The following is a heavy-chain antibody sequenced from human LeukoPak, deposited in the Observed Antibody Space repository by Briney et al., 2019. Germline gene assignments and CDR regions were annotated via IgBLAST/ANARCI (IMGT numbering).Heavy chain of an antibody. CDR1: GGTFSSYA. V-gene: IGHV1-69*04. J-gene: IGHJ6*02. CDR3: ARDTVRGVTASPDENYGMDV. Sequence: SVKVSCKASGGTFSSYAISWVRQAPGQGLEWMGRIIPILGIANYAQKFQGRVTTTADKSTSTAYMELSSLRSEDTAVYYCARDTVRGVTASPDENYGMDVWGQGTTVTVSS. D-gene: IGHD3-10*01. CDR2: IIPILGIA.